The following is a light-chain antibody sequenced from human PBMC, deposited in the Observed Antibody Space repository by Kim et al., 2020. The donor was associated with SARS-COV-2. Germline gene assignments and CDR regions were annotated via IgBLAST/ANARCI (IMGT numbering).Light chain of an antibody. V-gene: IGKV2-28*01. J-gene: IGKJ1*01. CDR3: MQALQTPLT. Sequence: PSSISCRSSQGLLVSTGYDYLDWYLQKPGQSPQLLIYLGSNRASGVPDRFSGRGSGTDFTLKISRVEAEDVGVYYCMQALQTPLTFGQGTKVDIK. CDR1: QGLLVSTGYDY. CDR2: LGS.